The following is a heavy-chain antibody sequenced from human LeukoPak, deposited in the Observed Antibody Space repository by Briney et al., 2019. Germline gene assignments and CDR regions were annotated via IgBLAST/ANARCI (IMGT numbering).Heavy chain of an antibody. J-gene: IGHJ6*02. D-gene: IGHD3-10*01. CDR3: ARGRFHVFGDYYFGMDV. V-gene: IGHV1-8*01. Sequence: GASVKVSCKPSRYTFTSYVINWVRQATGQGLEWMGWINPKSGNTHYAQKSQGTVTLTRNTSISTAYMELCSLTSEDAAVYYCARGRFHVFGDYYFGMDVWGQGTTVTVS. CDR1: RYTFTSYV. CDR2: INPKSGNT.